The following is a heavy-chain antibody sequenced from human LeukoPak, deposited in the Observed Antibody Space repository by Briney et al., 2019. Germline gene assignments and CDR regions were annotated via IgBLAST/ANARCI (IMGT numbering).Heavy chain of an antibody. D-gene: IGHD6-6*01. CDR2: IYASGTT. CDR1: GGSISSYF. CDR3: AREYSSSSGKNAFDI. V-gene: IGHV4-4*07. Sequence: SETLSLTCTVSGGSISSYFWSWIRQPAGKGLEWIGRIYASGTTNYNPSLKSRVTMSVDTSKNQFSLKLTSVTAADTAVYYCAREYSSSSGKNAFDIWGQGTMVTVSS. J-gene: IGHJ3*02.